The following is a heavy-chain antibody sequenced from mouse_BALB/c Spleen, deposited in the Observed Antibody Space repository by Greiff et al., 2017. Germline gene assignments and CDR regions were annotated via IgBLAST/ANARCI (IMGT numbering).Heavy chain of an antibody. CDR2: IDPSDSYT. V-gene: IGHV1-69*02. CDR3: ARNYYGSSYAMDY. J-gene: IGHJ4*01. D-gene: IGHD1-1*01. CDR1: GYTFTSYW. Sequence: QVQLQQPGAELVKPGASVKLSCKASGYTFTSYWMHWVKQRPGQGLEWIGEIDPSDSYTNYNQKFKGKATLTVDKSSSTAYMQLSSLTSEDSAVYYCARNYYGSSYAMDYWGQGTSVTVSS.